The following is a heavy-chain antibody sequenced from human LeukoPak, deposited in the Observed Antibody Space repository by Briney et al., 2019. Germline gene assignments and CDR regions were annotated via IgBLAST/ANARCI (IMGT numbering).Heavy chain of an antibody. D-gene: IGHD5/OR15-5a*01. V-gene: IGHV3-30*04. J-gene: IGHJ4*02. CDR3: ARDWSAAVYAPFDY. Sequence: GRSLRLSCAASGFSFNTFAMHWVRQAPDKGLERVAVISDDGSKKYHADSVKGRFTISRDNSENTLYLQMKSLRHEDTAVYYCARDWSAAVYAPFDYWGQGTLVTVSS. CDR2: ISDDGSKK. CDR1: GFSFNTFA.